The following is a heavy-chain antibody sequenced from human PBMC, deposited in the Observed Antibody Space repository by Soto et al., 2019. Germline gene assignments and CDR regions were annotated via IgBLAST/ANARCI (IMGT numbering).Heavy chain of an antibody. Sequence: EQLVESGGGVVQPGGSLRLSCAASGFTFSRYAMHWVRQAPGKGLEWVSSITTSSAYIYYADSLKGRITISRDNAKNSLFLQMNSLRAEDTAVYYCVRSGTARLLRHSWFDTWGQGTLVTVSS. CDR1: GFTFSRYA. D-gene: IGHD2-21*01. CDR2: ITTSSAYI. CDR3: VRSGTARLLRHSWFDT. J-gene: IGHJ5*02. V-gene: IGHV3-21*01.